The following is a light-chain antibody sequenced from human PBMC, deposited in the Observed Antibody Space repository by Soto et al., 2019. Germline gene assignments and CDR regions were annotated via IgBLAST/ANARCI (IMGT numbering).Light chain of an antibody. CDR2: GAS. V-gene: IGKV1-39*01. J-gene: IGKJ1*01. CDR3: QRSYSTPT. Sequence: DIQMTQSPSSLSASVGDRFTITFLASQSIFTYLNWYHQNPGKAPQLLIYGASTLQSGVPSRFSASGSGTHFTLTINSLQPEAFGTYSCQRSYSTPTFGQGTKV. CDR1: QSIFTY.